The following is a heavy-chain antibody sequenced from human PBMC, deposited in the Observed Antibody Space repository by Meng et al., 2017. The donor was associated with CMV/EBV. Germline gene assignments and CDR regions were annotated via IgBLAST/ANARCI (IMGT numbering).Heavy chain of an antibody. V-gene: IGHV1-24*01. CDR1: GYTLTELS. Sequence: ASVKVSCKVSGYTLTELSMRWVRQAPGKGLEWMGGFDPEDGETIYAQKFQGRVTMTEDTSTDTAYMELSSLRSEDTAVYYCATVSVGLRFLEWLFAYGMDVWGQGTTVTVSS. CDR2: FDPEDGET. CDR3: ATVSVGLRFLEWLFAYGMDV. D-gene: IGHD3-3*01. J-gene: IGHJ6*02.